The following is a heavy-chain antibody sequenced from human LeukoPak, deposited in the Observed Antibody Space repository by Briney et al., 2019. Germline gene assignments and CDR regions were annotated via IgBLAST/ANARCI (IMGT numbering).Heavy chain of an antibody. CDR2: ISYDGSNK. CDR3: ARDSGFRYCSSTSCYEYYFDY. Sequence: GGSLRLSCAASGFTLSSYAMHWVRQAPGKGLEWVAVISYDGSNKYYADSVKGRFTISRDNSKNTLYLQMNSLRAEDTAVYYCARDSGFRYCSSTSCYEYYFDYWGQGTLVTVSS. V-gene: IGHV3-30*04. D-gene: IGHD2-2*01. J-gene: IGHJ4*02. CDR1: GFTLSSYA.